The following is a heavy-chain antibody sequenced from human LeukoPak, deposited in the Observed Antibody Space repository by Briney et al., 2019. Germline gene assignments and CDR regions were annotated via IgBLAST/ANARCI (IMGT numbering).Heavy chain of an antibody. D-gene: IGHD3-10*01. CDR2: INWNGGST. CDR1: GFTFDDYG. Sequence: GGSLRLSCAASGFTFDDYGMSWVRQAPGKGLEWVSGINWNGGSTGYADSVKGRFTISRDNAKNSLYLQMNSLRAEDTALYYCASLGGSGSYYKLFVDYWGQGTLVTVSS. J-gene: IGHJ4*02. V-gene: IGHV3-20*04. CDR3: ASLGGSGSYYKLFVDY.